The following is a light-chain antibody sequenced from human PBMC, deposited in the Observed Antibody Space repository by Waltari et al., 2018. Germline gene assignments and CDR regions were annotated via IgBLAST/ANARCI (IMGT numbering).Light chain of an antibody. CDR3: QQYLSTPPHT. CDR2: WAS. Sequence: DIVMTQSPDSLAVSLGERATINCKSSQSVLHSSNNKNYLAWYQQKPGQPPQLLIYWASARESGVPDRCSGSGSGTDFTLTISSLQAEDVAVYYCQQYLSTPPHTFGQGTKLEIK. CDR1: QSVLHSSNNKNY. V-gene: IGKV4-1*01. J-gene: IGKJ2*01.